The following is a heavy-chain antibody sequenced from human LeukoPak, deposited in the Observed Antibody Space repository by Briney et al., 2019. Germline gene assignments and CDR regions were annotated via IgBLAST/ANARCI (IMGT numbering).Heavy chain of an antibody. CDR3: ARARGYSYGYYFDY. J-gene: IGHJ4*02. CDR2: IYYSGST. D-gene: IGHD5-18*01. Sequence: PSETLSLTCTVSDGSISSSSSYWGWIRQPPGKGLEWIGSIYYSGSTYYNPSLKSRVTISVDTSKNQFSLKLSSVTAADTAVHYCARARGYSYGYYFDYWGQGTLVTVSS. V-gene: IGHV4-39*01. CDR1: DGSISSSSSY.